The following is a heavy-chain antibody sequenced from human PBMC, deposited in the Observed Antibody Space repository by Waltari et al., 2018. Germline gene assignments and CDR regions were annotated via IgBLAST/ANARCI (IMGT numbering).Heavy chain of an antibody. V-gene: IGHV3-21*01. Sequence: EVQLVESGGGLVKPGGSLRLLCAASGFTFSSYSITWVRQAPGKGLEWVSSISSSAGYIYYADSVKGRFTVSRDNANNSLYLQMNSLRAEDTAVYYCARDTYYDSSGYKRIDFWGQGTLVTVSS. J-gene: IGHJ4*02. D-gene: IGHD3-22*01. CDR1: GFTFSSYS. CDR3: ARDTYYDSSGYKRIDF. CDR2: ISSSAGYI.